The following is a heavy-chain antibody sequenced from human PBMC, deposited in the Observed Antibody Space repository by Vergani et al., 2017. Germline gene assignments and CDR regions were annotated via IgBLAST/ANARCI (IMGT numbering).Heavy chain of an antibody. Sequence: QVQLVQSGAEVKKSGASVKVSCKASGYTFTRHYMHWVRQAPGQGLEWMGIINPSGGSTSYAQKFQGRVTMTRDTSTSTVYMRLSSLRSEDTAVYYCARDGQEDFWSGPGDYYYYYMDVWGKGTTVTVSS. D-gene: IGHD3-3*01. CDR2: INPSGGST. J-gene: IGHJ6*03. V-gene: IGHV1-46*01. CDR1: GYTFTRHY. CDR3: ARDGQEDFWSGPGDYYYYYMDV.